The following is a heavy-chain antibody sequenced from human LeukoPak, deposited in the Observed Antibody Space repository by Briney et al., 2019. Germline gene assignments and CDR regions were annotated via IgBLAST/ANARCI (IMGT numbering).Heavy chain of an antibody. CDR1: GYTFTSYD. CDR3: ARADDYSNYEGHDP. D-gene: IGHD4-11*01. Sequence: ASVKVSCKASGYTFTSYDINWVRQATGQGLEWMGWMNPNSGNTGYAQKFQGRVTITRNTSISTAYMELSSLRSEDTAVYYCARADDYSNYEGHDPWGQGTLVTVSS. J-gene: IGHJ5*02. V-gene: IGHV1-8*03. CDR2: MNPNSGNT.